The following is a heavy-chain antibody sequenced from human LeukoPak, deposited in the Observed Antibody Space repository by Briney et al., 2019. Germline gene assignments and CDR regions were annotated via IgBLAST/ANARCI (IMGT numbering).Heavy chain of an antibody. CDR1: GGSISSSNW. Sequence: PSGTLSLTCAVSGGSISSSNWWSWVRQPPGKGLEWIGEIYHSGSTNYNPSLKSRVTISVDKSKNQFSLKLSSMTAADTAVYYCARRRTRIGSGWARGNYYYYYGMDVWGQGTTVTVSS. V-gene: IGHV4-4*02. CDR2: IYHSGST. J-gene: IGHJ6*02. D-gene: IGHD6-19*01. CDR3: ARRRTRIGSGWARGNYYYYYGMDV.